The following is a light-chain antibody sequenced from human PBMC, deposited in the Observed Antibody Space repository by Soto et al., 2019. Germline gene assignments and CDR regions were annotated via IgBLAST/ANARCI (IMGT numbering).Light chain of an antibody. CDR2: GAS. CDR3: QQYNKGPVT. J-gene: IGKJ1*01. V-gene: IGKV3-15*01. CDR1: QSVSSY. Sequence: EIVLTQSPATLSLSPGERATLSCRASQSVSSYLAWYQQRPGQAPRLLIYGASTRATGIPARFSGSGSGTDFTLTISSLQSEDFAVYYCQQYNKGPVTFGQGTKVDIK.